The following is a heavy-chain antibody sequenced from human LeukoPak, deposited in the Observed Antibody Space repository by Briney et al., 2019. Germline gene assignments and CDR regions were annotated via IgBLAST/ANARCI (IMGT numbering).Heavy chain of an antibody. V-gene: IGHV1-69*13. CDR1: GGTFCSYA. D-gene: IGHD2/OR15-2a*01. CDR2: IIPIFGTA. J-gene: IGHJ4*02. CDR3: ALSGASYYFDY. Sequence: ASVKVSCKASGGTFCSYAISWVRQAPGQGLEWMGGIIPIFGTANYAQKFQGRVTITADESTSTAYMELSSLRSEDTAVYYCALSGASYYFDYWGQGTLVTVSS.